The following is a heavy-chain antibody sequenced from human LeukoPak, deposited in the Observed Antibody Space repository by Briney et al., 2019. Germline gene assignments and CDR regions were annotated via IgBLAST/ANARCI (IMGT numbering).Heavy chain of an antibody. CDR2: IYYSGSS. CDR1: GDSISSYS. Sequence: SETLSLTCTFSGDSISSYSWSWVRQPPGRGLEWIGYIYYSGSSTYNPSLKSRVTISLDTSKNQFSLKLDSVTAADTAVYYCARGARPDAFDIWGQGTMVTVSS. CDR3: ARGARPDAFDI. V-gene: IGHV4-59*08. J-gene: IGHJ3*02.